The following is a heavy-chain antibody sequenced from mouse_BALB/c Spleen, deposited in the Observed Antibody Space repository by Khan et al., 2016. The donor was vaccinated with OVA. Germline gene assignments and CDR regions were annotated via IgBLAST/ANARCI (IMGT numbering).Heavy chain of an antibody. CDR2: IWSGGST. D-gene: IGHD2-1*01. Sequence: QVQLKQSGPGLVQPSQSLSITCTVSGFSLTSYGVPWVRQSPGKGLEWLGVIWSGGSTDYNSAFISRLTIIKDNSKSQVFFKMNSLQVDDTAIYYCARTNFSYGNYGEYYTLDYWGQGTSVTVSS. V-gene: IGHV2-2*01. CDR3: ARTNFSYGNYGEYYTLDY. CDR1: GFSLTSYG. J-gene: IGHJ4*01.